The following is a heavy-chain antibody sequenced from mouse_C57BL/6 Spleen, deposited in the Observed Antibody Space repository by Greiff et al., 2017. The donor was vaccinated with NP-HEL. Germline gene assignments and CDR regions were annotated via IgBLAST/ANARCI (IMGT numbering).Heavy chain of an antibody. CDR1: GFTFSDYY. CDR3: ARHKDGYYPFDY. J-gene: IGHJ2*01. Sequence: EVQGVESGGGLVQPGGSLKLSCAPSGFTFSDYYMYWVRQTPEKRLEWVAYISNGGGSTYYPDTVKGRFTISRDNAKNTLYLQMSRLKSEDTAMYYCARHKDGYYPFDYWGQGTTLTVSS. CDR2: ISNGGGST. D-gene: IGHD2-3*01. V-gene: IGHV5-12*01.